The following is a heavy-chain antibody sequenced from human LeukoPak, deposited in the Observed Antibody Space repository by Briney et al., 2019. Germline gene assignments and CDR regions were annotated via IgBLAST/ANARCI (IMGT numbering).Heavy chain of an antibody. V-gene: IGHV3-48*02. D-gene: IGHD6-13*01. CDR2: ISSGSSTI. J-gene: IGHJ4*02. CDR3: ARGRAGYYYDY. CDR1: GFTFSSYG. Sequence: GGSLRLSCAASGFTFSSYGMHWVRQAPGKGLEWVSYISSGSSTIYYADSVKGRFTISRDNAKNSLYLQVNSLRDEDTAVYYCARGRAGYYYDYWGQGTLVTVSS.